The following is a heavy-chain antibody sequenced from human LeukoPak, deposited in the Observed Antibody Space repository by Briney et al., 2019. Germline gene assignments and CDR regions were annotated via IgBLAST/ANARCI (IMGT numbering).Heavy chain of an antibody. CDR3: ARDRLLWFGEDYYGMDV. D-gene: IGHD3-10*01. Sequence: ASVKVSCKASGYTFTSYGISWVRQAPGQGLEWMGWNSAYNGNTNYAQKLQGRVTMTTDTSTSTAYMELRSLRSDDTAVYYCARDRLLWFGEDYYGMDVWGKGTTVTVSS. CDR2: NSAYNGNT. J-gene: IGHJ6*04. V-gene: IGHV1-18*04. CDR1: GYTFTSYG.